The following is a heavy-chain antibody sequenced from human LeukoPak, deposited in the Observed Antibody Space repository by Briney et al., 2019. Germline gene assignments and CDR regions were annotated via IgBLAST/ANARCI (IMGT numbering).Heavy chain of an antibody. Sequence: SETLSLTCTVSGGSISSYYWSWIRQPAGKGLEWIGRIYTRGSTNYNPSLKSRVTMSVDTSKNQFSLKLSSVTAADTAVYYCAGEGHYYDSSGYYYGGEDYWGQGTLVTVSS. J-gene: IGHJ4*02. CDR1: GGSISSYY. D-gene: IGHD3-22*01. CDR2: IYTRGST. CDR3: AGEGHYYDSSGYYYGGEDY. V-gene: IGHV4-4*07.